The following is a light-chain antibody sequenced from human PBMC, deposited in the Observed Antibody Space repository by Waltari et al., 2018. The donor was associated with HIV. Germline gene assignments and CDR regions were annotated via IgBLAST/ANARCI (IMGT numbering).Light chain of an antibody. J-gene: IGKJ1*01. Sequence: DIQLTQSPSSLSASVGDRVTITCRASQGIGTYLAWYQQILGKAPKLLVYAASTLQSGVPSRFSGSGSGTNFTLTIYSLQPEDFATFYCQQLNSYPRTFGQGTKVEIK. V-gene: IGKV1-9*01. CDR2: AAS. CDR1: QGIGTY. CDR3: QQLNSYPRT.